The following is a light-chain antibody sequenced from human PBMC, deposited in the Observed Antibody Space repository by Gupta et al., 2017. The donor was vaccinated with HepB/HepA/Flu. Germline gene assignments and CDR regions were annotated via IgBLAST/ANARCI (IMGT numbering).Light chain of an antibody. J-gene: IGLJ2*01. CDR3: NSRDSINNHLV. V-gene: IGLV3-19*01. CDR1: SLRSYY. CDR2: GKN. Sequence: SSELTQDPAVSVALGQTVRITCQGDSLRSYYASWYQQKPGQAPVPVIYGKNNRPSGIPDRFSGSSSGNTASLTITGAQAEDEADYYCNSRDSINNHLVFGGGTKLTVL.